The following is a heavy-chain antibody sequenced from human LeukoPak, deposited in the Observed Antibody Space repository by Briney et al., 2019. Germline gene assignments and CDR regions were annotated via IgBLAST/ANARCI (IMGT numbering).Heavy chain of an antibody. V-gene: IGHV3-23*01. Sequence: GGSLRLSCAASGFTFSSYVMSLVRQAPGKGLEWVSSISNSGGSTYYADSVKGRFTISRDNSKNTLYLQMNSLRAEDTAVYYCARGDSSGYYYFDYWGQGTLVTVSS. CDR2: ISNSGGST. CDR3: ARGDSSGYYYFDY. D-gene: IGHD6-19*01. CDR1: GFTFSSYV. J-gene: IGHJ4*02.